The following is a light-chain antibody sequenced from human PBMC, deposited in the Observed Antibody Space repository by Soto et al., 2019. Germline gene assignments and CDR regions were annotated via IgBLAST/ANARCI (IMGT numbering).Light chain of an antibody. V-gene: IGLV2-14*01. Sequence: QSALTQPASVSGSPGQAITISCTGTSSDVGGYNYVSWYQQHPGKAPKLMIYDVSNRPSGVSNRFSGSKSGNTASLTISGIQAEDEADYYCRSYTSSSTPVVFGGGTKGTVL. CDR3: RSYTSSSTPVV. CDR2: DVS. CDR1: SSDVGGYNY. J-gene: IGLJ2*01.